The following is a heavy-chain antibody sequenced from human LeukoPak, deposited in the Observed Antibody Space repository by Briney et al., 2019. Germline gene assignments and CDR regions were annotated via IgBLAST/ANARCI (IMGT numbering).Heavy chain of an antibody. D-gene: IGHD3-3*01. V-gene: IGHV4-38-2*01. CDR3: ARAYYDFWSGYPTRNYFDY. CDR2: IYHSATT. J-gene: IGHJ4*02. Sequence: SETLSLTCAVSGYSISSGYYWAWIRQPPGKGREWIASIYHSATTYYTPSLKSRVTMSVDTSKNQFSLKLTSVTAADTAVYYCARAYYDFWSGYPTRNYFDYWGQGALVAVSS. CDR1: GYSISSGYY.